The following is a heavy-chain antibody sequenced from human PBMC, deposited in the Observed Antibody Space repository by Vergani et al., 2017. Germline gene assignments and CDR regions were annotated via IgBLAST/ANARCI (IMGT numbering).Heavy chain of an antibody. V-gene: IGHV4-61*05. CDR2: ISASGNA. CDR3: ERRGGGYYSGGKVHPLRTAFDV. Sequence: QLQLQESGPGLVKPSATLSLTCSVSGASIRSSNYYWGWIRQPPGKGREWLGHISASGNASHSPSLKTRVSMSVDTSKHQFSLTVTSVTAADTAIYFCERRGGGYYSGGKVHPLRTAFDVWGNGTVVTVSS. D-gene: IGHD2-15*01. CDR1: GASIRSSNYY. J-gene: IGHJ3*01.